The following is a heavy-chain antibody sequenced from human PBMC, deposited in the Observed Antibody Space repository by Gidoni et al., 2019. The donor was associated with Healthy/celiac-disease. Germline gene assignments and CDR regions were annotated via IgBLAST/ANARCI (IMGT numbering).Heavy chain of an antibody. CDR1: GFTLSSYA. D-gene: IGHD1-26*01. V-gene: IGHV3-30-3*01. J-gene: IGHJ4*02. CDR2: ISYDGSNK. CDR3: ARDAGRSGSYYGYDY. Sequence: QVQLVESGGGVVQTGRSLRLSCAASGFTLSSYAMHLVRQDPGKGLEWVAVISYDGSNKYYADSVKGRFTISRDNSKNTLYLQMNSLRAEDTAVYYCARDAGRSGSYYGYDYWGQGTLVTVSS.